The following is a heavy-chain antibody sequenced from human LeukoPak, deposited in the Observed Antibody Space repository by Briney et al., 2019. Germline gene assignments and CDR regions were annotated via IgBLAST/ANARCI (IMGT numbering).Heavy chain of an antibody. CDR3: AXAPVLRIGVFDI. CDR2: ISSSGSTI. V-gene: IGHV3-48*03. Sequence: GGSLRLSCAASGFTFSSYEMNWVRQAPGKGLEWVSYISSSGSTIYYADSVKGRFTISRDNAKNSLYLQMNSLRAEDTAVYYCAXAPVLRIGVFDIWGQGTMVTVXS. CDR1: GFTFSSYE. J-gene: IGHJ3*02. D-gene: IGHD2-15*01.